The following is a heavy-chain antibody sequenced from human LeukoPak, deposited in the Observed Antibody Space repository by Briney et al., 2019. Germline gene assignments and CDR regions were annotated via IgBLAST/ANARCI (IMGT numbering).Heavy chain of an antibody. D-gene: IGHD3-3*01. CDR2: IYYSGST. V-gene: IGHV4-59*01. Sequence: SETLSLTCTVSGGSISSYYWSWIRQPPGKGLEWIGYIYYSGSTNYNPSLKSRVTISVDTSKNQFSLKLSSVTAADTAVYYCARDRDFYWGQGTLVTVSS. J-gene: IGHJ4*02. CDR1: GGSISSYY. CDR3: ARDRDFY.